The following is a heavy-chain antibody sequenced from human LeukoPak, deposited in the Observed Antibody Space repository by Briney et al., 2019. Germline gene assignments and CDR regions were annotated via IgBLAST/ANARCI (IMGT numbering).Heavy chain of an antibody. CDR1: GFTLSDYY. Sequence: GGSLRLSCAASGFTLSDYYMSWIRQAPGKGLEWVSYISSSGSTIYYADSVKGRFTISRDNAKNSLYLQMNSLRAEDTAVYYCARGYPLRDGYSRALDYWGQGTLVTVSS. CDR2: ISSSGSTI. V-gene: IGHV3-11*04. J-gene: IGHJ4*02. CDR3: ARGYPLRDGYSRALDY. D-gene: IGHD5-24*01.